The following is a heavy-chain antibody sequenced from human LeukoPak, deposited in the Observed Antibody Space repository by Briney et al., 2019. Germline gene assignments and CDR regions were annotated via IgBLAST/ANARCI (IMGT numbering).Heavy chain of an antibody. D-gene: IGHD3-9*01. J-gene: IGHJ5*02. CDR3: VRGPGRGYDNEP. CDR2: ISTGGDI. V-gene: IGHV4-4*08. CDR1: GGSICNSY. Sequence: SDTLSLTCAVSGGSICNSYCSWARQPPGKELEFIGYISTGGDINYHPSLRSRATMSINPSNNQLSLTLTSVTTADTAVYFCVRGPGRGYDNEPWGQGSLVTVSP.